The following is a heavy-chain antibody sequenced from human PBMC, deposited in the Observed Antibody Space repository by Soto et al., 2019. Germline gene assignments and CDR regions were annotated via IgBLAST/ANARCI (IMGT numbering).Heavy chain of an antibody. D-gene: IGHD6-19*01. Sequence: QPGGSLRLSCAASGFTFSSYAMHWVRQAPGKGLEWVAVISYDGSNKYYADSVKGRFTISRDNSKNTLYLQMNSLRAEDTAVYYCASDVIAVAGTWADYWGQGTLVTVSS. V-gene: IGHV3-30-3*01. J-gene: IGHJ4*02. CDR3: ASDVIAVAGTWADY. CDR2: ISYDGSNK. CDR1: GFTFSSYA.